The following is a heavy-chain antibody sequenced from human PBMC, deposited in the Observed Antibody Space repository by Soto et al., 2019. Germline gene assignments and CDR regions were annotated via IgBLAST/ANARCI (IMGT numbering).Heavy chain of an antibody. J-gene: IGHJ4*02. CDR3: AKDSGGLRYFDWALRYYFDY. CDR1: GFTFSSYG. CDR2: ISYDGSNK. Sequence: PGGSLRLSCAASGFTFSSYGMHWVRQAPGKGLEWVAVISYDGSNKYYADSVKGRFTISRDNSKNTQYLQMNSLRAEDTAVYYCAKDSGGLRYFDWALRYYFDYWGQGTLVTVSS. V-gene: IGHV3-30*18. D-gene: IGHD3-9*01.